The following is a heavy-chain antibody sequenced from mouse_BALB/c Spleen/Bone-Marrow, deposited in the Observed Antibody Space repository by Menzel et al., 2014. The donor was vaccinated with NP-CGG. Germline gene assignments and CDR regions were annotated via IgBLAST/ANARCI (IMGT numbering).Heavy chain of an antibody. CDR2: IDPANGNT. CDR3: ARWEYYAMDY. Sequence: VQLNQFGAELVKQGPSPKLSSTVSASNFNDTYMHWVKERPEQGLEWIGRIDPANGNTKYDPKFQGKATITAHTSSNTAYLQLSSLTSEDAAVYYCARWEYYAMDYWGQGTSVTVSS. D-gene: IGHD4-1*01. J-gene: IGHJ4*01. CDR1: ASNFNDTY. V-gene: IGHV14-3*02.